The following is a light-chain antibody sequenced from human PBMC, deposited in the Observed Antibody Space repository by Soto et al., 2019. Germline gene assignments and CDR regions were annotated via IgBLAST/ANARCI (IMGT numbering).Light chain of an antibody. CDR3: QQYYSHWT. V-gene: IGKV1-5*01. Sequence: DIQMTHSPSTLSASVGDRVIISCRASQTIGDWLAWYQQKPGKAPKLLIYDASRLKSGVPSKFSGSGSGTEFTLTISSLQPDDFATYYCQQYYSHWTFGHGTKVDI. J-gene: IGKJ1*01. CDR1: QTIGDW. CDR2: DAS.